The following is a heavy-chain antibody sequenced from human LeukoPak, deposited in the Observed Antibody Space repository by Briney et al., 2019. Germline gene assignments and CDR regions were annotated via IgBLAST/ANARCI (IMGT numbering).Heavy chain of an antibody. J-gene: IGHJ5*02. D-gene: IGHD3-16*02. V-gene: IGHV1-8*01. CDR2: MNPNSGNT. CDR3: ARGSLVRLPSSFDP. Sequence: SVKVSCKPSGYTFTSYDINWVRHATEQGLEWIGWMNPNSGNTGSAQRLQGRSTMTRDTSISTAYMELSSLRCEDTAVYYGARGSLVRLPSSFDPWGQGTLVTVSS. CDR1: GYTFTSYD.